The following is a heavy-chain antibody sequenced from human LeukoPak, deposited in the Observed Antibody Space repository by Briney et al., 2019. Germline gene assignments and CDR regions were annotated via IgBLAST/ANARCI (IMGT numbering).Heavy chain of an antibody. CDR2: TYYRSKWFF. CDR1: GDSVSSINGA. Sequence: SQTLSVTCALSGDSVSSINGAWHWVRQSPSRGLEWLGRTYYRSKWFFDYAVTVQGRITINPDTSKNQSSLLPHSVTPEDAAVYYCARDLGTSGWYTFDYWGQGTLVTVSS. D-gene: IGHD6-19*01. V-gene: IGHV6-1*01. J-gene: IGHJ4*02. CDR3: ARDLGTSGWYTFDY.